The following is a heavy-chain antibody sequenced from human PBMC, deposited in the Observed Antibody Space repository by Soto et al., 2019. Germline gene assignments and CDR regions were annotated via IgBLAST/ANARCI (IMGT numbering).Heavy chain of an antibody. D-gene: IGHD3-3*01. CDR3: AKELRFLEWAHAFDI. V-gene: IGHV3-53*01. Sequence: GGSLRLSCAASGFTVSSNYMSWVRQAPGKGLEWVSVIYSGGSKYYVDSVKGRFTISRDNAKNTLYLQMNSLRAEDTAVYYCAKELRFLEWAHAFDIWGQGTMVTVSS. CDR2: IYSGGSK. CDR1: GFTVSSNY. J-gene: IGHJ3*02.